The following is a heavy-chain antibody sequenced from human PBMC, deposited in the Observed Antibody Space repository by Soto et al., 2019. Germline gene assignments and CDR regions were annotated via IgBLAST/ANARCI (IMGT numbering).Heavy chain of an antibody. D-gene: IGHD5-18*01. CDR2: ISYDGSNK. CDR1: GFTFSRYA. Sequence: QVQLVESGGGVVQPGRSLRLSCAVSGFTFSRYAMHWVRQAPGKGLEWVAVISYDGSNKYYADSVTGRFTISRDNSKNTLFLQMNSMRAEDTAVFYCARAGVDTAMVWGQGTLVPVYS. J-gene: IGHJ4*02. CDR3: ARAGVDTAMV. V-gene: IGHV3-30-3*01.